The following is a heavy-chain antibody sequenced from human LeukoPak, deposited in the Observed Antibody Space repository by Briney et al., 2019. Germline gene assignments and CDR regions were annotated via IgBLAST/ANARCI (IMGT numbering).Heavy chain of an antibody. CDR3: ARGAWGGSSSWYLTTFDY. V-gene: IGHV4-34*01. CDR2: INHSGST. Sequence: SETLSLTCAVYGGSCSGYYWRWIRQAPGKGLEGIGEINHSGSTNDNPSLKSRVTISVDTSKTQFSLNLSSVTAADTAVYYCARGAWGGSSSWYLTTFDYWGQGTLVTVSS. CDR1: GGSCSGYY. J-gene: IGHJ4*02. D-gene: IGHD6-13*01.